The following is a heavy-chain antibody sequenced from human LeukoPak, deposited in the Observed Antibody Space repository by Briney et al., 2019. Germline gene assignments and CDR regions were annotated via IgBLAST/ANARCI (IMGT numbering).Heavy chain of an antibody. J-gene: IGHJ4*02. CDR1: GFTFSSYG. CDR2: IWYDGSNK. Sequence: PSGGSLRLSCAASGFTFSSYGMHWVRQAPGKGLEWVAVIWYDGSNKYYADSVKGRFTISRDNAKNSLYLQMNSLRDEDTAVYYCARERLVSFDYWGQGTLVTVSS. V-gene: IGHV3-33*01. D-gene: IGHD2-8*02. CDR3: ARERLVSFDY.